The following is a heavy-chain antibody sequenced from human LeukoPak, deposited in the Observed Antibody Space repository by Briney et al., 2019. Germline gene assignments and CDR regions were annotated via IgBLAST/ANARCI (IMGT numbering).Heavy chain of an antibody. CDR1: GGSFSGYY. CDR3: ARARRIAAAVPRPNWFDP. CDR2: INHSGST. J-gene: IGHJ5*02. V-gene: IGHV4-34*01. D-gene: IGHD6-13*01. Sequence: PSETLSLTCAVYGGSFSGYYWNWIRQPPGKGLEWIGEINHSGSTNYNPSLKSRVTISVDTSKNQFSLKLSSVTAADTAVYYCARARRIAAAVPRPNWFDPWGQGTLVTVSS.